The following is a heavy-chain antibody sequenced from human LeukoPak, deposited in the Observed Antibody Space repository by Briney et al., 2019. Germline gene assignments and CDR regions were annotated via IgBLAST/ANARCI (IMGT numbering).Heavy chain of an antibody. CDR3: ARASYYYDSSGYRNYYYYMDV. V-gene: IGHV4-34*01. J-gene: IGHJ6*03. D-gene: IGHD3-22*01. Sequence: PSETLSLTCAVYGGSFSGYYWSWIRQPPGKGLEWIGEINHSGSTNYNPSLKSRVTISVDTSKNQFSLKLSSVTAEDTAVYYCARASYYYDSSGYRNYYYYMDVWGKGTTVTVSS. CDR2: INHSGST. CDR1: GGSFSGYY.